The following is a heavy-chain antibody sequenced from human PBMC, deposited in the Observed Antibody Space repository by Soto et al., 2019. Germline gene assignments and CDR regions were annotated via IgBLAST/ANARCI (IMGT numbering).Heavy chain of an antibody. Sequence: SETLSLTCTVSGGSISSGGYYWSWIRQHPGKGLEWIGSIYYSGSTHYNPSRKSRVTISGDTSKNQFSLKLSSVAAADTAVYSCARTPDSSGYYFDYWGQGTLVTVSS. V-gene: IGHV4-31*03. J-gene: IGHJ4*02. CDR1: GGSISSGGYY. D-gene: IGHD3-22*01. CDR2: IYYSGST. CDR3: ARTPDSSGYYFDY.